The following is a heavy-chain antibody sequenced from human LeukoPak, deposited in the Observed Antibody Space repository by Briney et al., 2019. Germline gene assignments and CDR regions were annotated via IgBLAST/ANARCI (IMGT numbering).Heavy chain of an antibody. Sequence: PSETLSLTCTVSGGSISSSSYYWGWIRQPPGKGLEWIGSIYYSGSTYYNPSLKSRVTISVDTSKNQFSLKLSSVTAADTAVYYCARRTRDYYYYYGMDVWGQGTTVTVSS. CDR2: IYYSGST. J-gene: IGHJ6*02. CDR3: ARRTRDYYYYYGMDV. CDR1: GGSISSSSYY. V-gene: IGHV4-39*07.